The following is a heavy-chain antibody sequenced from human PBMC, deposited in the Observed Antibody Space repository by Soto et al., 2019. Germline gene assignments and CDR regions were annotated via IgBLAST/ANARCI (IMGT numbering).Heavy chain of an antibody. Sequence: SETLSLTCTVSGGSISSTTYYWGWIRQPPGKGLEWIGEINHSGSTNYNPSLKSRVTISVDTSKNQFSLKLSSVTAADTAVYYCARGVVHQYRVPLGYSSSPPGYWGQGTLVTVSS. CDR1: GGSISSTTYY. D-gene: IGHD6-6*01. CDR3: ARGVVHQYRVPLGYSSSPPGY. V-gene: IGHV4-39*07. CDR2: INHSGST. J-gene: IGHJ4*02.